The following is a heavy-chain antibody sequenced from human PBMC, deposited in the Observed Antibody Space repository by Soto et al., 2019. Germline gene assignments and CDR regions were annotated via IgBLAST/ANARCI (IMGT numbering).Heavy chain of an antibody. D-gene: IGHD3-3*01. V-gene: IGHV3-30*18. Sequence: PGGSLRLSCAASGFTFSSYGMHWVRQAPGKGLEWVAVISYDGSNKYYADSVKGRFTISRDNSKNTLYLQMNSLRAEDTAVYYCAKDPGVRFLEWFDWFDPWGQGTLVTVSS. CDR1: GFTFSSYG. CDR3: AKDPGVRFLEWFDWFDP. CDR2: ISYDGSNK. J-gene: IGHJ5*02.